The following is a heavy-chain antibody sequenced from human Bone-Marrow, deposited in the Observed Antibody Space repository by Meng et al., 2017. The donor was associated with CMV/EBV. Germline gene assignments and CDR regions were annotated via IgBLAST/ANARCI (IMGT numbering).Heavy chain of an antibody. Sequence: ASVKVSCKASGYTFSSYEINWVRQAPGQGLEWMGWVSAYNGNTNYAQQFQGRVTMNTDTSTSTGYMELRSLRSADAAVYYCARGIGSSSWFDYWGQGTLVTVSS. CDR3: ARGIGSSSWFDY. V-gene: IGHV1-18*01. J-gene: IGHJ4*02. D-gene: IGHD6-6*01. CDR2: VSAYNGNT. CDR1: GYTFSSYE.